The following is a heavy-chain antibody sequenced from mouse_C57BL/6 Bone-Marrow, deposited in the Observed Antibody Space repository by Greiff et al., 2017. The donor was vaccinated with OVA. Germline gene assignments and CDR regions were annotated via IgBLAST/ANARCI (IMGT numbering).Heavy chain of an antibody. V-gene: IGHV5-4*03. D-gene: IGHD1-1*01. CDR2: ISDGGSYT. CDR3: ARVEITTVVAYYFDY. Sequence: EVNVVESGGGLVKPGGSLKLSCAASGFTFSSYAMSWVRQTPEKRLEWVATISDGGSYTYYPDNVKGRFTISRDNAKNNLYLQMSHLKSEDTAMYYCARVEITTVVAYYFDYWGQGTTLTVSS. J-gene: IGHJ2*01. CDR1: GFTFSSYA.